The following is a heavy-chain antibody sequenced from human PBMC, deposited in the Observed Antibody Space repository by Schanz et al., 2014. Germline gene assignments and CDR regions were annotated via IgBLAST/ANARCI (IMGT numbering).Heavy chain of an antibody. D-gene: IGHD3-9*01. J-gene: IGHJ4*02. V-gene: IGHV4-39*01. CDR1: GGSISSSNYY. Sequence: QLQLQESGPGLVKPSETLSLTCTVSGGSISSSNYYWGWIRQPPGKGLEWIESIYYSGSTYYNPSFKSRVPTSVDPSKNQFSLKLSSVPAADTAVYYCARQFYDILTGYWFPYYFDYWGQGTLVTVSS. CDR3: ARQFYDILTGYWFPYYFDY. CDR2: IYYSGST.